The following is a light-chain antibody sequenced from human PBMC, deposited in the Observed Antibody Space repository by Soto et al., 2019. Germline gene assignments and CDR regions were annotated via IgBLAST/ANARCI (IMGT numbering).Light chain of an antibody. V-gene: IGKV3-15*01. Sequence: IVMTQPPATLSVSPGERATLSCRASRSVTSKVAWFQQTPGQAPRLLIFGASTRASGVPARFSGSGSGTEFTLTISSLQSEDFAVYYCQQYYNWPPITFGQGTRLGIK. J-gene: IGKJ5*01. CDR3: QQYYNWPPIT. CDR2: GAS. CDR1: RSVTSK.